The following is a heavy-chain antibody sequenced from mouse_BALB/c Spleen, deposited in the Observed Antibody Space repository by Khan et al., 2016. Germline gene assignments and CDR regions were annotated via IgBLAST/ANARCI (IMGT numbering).Heavy chain of an antibody. V-gene: IGHV1-9*01. CDR3: PRSGYRALNY. J-gene: IGHJ2*01. D-gene: IGHD2-14*01. CDR1: GYTFSSYW. Sequence: QVQLQQSGAELMKPGASVKISCKATGYTFSSYWKEWVTQRPGHGLEWIGEILPGSDSTNYNETCKGKATFTAYPSSNTAYMQLSSLTSEDSAVYYFPRSGYRALNYGGQGTTLTVSS. CDR2: ILPGSDST.